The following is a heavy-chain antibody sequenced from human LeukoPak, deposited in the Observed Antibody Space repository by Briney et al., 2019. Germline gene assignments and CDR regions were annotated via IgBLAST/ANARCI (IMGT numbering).Heavy chain of an antibody. Sequence: SETLSLTCTVSDDSISSGGYSWSWIRQPPGKGLEWIGYIFDSGNTYYNPSLKSRVTISGDMSKNQFSLKLSSVTAADTAVYYCARDRGIMVTFGGVIAKGAHYWGQGTLVTVSS. J-gene: IGHJ4*02. D-gene: IGHD3-16*02. CDR3: ARDRGIMVTFGGVIAKGAHY. V-gene: IGHV4-30-4*07. CDR1: DDSISSGGYS. CDR2: IFDSGNT.